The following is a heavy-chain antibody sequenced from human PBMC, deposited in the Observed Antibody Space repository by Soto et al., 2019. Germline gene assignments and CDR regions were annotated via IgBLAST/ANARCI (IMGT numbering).Heavy chain of an antibody. CDR3: ARGVITGTTRPVDY. CDR2: ISYDGSNK. Sequence: GGSLRLSCAASGFTFSSYGMHWVRQAPGKGLEWVAVISYDGSNKYYADSVKGRFTISRDNSKNTLYLQMNSLRSEDTAVYYCARGVITGTTRPVDYWGQGTLVTVSS. J-gene: IGHJ4*02. V-gene: IGHV3-30*03. CDR1: GFTFSSYG. D-gene: IGHD1-7*01.